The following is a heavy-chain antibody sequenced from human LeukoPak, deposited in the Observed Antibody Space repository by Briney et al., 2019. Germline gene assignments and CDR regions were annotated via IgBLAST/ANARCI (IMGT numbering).Heavy chain of an antibody. V-gene: IGHV4-39*01. CDR2: IYYSGST. D-gene: IGHD1-26*01. CDR3: ARRPRRGATTRRDFQH. Sequence: SETLSLTCTVSGGSISSSSYCWGWIRQPPGKGLEWIGSIYYSGSTYYNPSLKSRVTISVDTSKNQFSLKLSSVTAADAAVYYCARRPRRGATTRRDFQHWGQGTLVTVSS. CDR1: GGSISSSSYC. J-gene: IGHJ1*01.